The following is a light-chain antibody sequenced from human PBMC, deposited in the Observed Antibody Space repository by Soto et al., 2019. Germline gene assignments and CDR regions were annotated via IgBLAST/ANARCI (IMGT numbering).Light chain of an antibody. CDR2: RNH. CDR1: RSNIGTYA. J-gene: IGLJ2*01. Sequence: QSVLTQSPSASGTPGQRVTISCSGSRSNIGTYAVNWYRQLPGAAPTLLIFRNHQRPSGVPDRFSGSKSGTSASLAISGPQSEDEAGYYCAAWDDSLRAVVFGGGTKLTVL. CDR3: AAWDDSLRAVV. V-gene: IGLV1-44*01.